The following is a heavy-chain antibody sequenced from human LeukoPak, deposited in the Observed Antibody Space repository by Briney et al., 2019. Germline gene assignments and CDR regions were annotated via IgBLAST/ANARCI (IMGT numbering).Heavy chain of an antibody. J-gene: IGHJ6*03. Sequence: SETLSLTCAVYGGSFSGYYWSWIRQPPGKGLEWIGEINHSGSTNYNPSLKSRVTISVDTSKNQFSLKLSSVTAADTAVYYCARGGNYGSGSYLYYYYYMDVWGKGTTVTVSS. V-gene: IGHV4-34*01. CDR1: GGSFSGYY. D-gene: IGHD3-10*01. CDR3: ARGGNYGSGSYLYYYYYMDV. CDR2: INHSGST.